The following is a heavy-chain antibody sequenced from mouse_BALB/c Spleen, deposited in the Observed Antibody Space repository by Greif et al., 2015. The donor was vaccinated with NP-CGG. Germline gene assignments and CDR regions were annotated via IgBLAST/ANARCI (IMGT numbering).Heavy chain of an antibody. CDR3: ARNYYGSSYYAMDY. J-gene: IGHJ4*01. CDR2: IWSGGST. CDR1: GFSLTSYG. D-gene: IGHD1-1*01. V-gene: IGHV2-2*02. Sequence: QVQPQQSGPGLVQPSQSLSITCTVSGFSLTSYGVHWVRQSPGKGLEWLGVIWSGGSTDYNAAFISRLSISKDNSKSQVFFKVNSLQANDTAIYYCARNYYGSSYYAMDYWGQGTSVTVSS.